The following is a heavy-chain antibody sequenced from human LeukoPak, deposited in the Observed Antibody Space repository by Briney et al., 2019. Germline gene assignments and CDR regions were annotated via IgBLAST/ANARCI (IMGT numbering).Heavy chain of an antibody. CDR3: ARGESSWYGRQEGFFDY. D-gene: IGHD6-13*01. J-gene: IGHJ4*02. CDR1: GYTFTGYY. CDR2: INPNSGGT. V-gene: IGHV1-2*02. Sequence: GASVKVSCEASGYTFTGYYMHWVRQAPGQGLEWMGWINPNSGGTNYAQKFQGRVTMTRDTSISTAYMELSRLRSDDTAVYYCARGESSWYGRQEGFFDYWGQGTLVTVSS.